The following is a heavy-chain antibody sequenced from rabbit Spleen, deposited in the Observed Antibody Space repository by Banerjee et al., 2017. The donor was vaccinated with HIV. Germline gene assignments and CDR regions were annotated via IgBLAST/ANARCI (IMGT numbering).Heavy chain of an antibody. D-gene: IGHD8-1*01. CDR3: ARDAGTSFSTYGMDL. J-gene: IGHJ6*01. CDR1: GFSFSSNW. V-gene: IGHV1S40*01. Sequence: QSLEESGGGLVKPGGTLTLTCTVSGFSFSSNWICWVRQAPGKGLEWIACIAGSSSGFTYSATWAKGRFTCSKTSSTTVTLQMTSLTVADTATYFCARDAGTSFSTYGMDLWGPGTLVTVS. CDR2: IAGSSSGFT.